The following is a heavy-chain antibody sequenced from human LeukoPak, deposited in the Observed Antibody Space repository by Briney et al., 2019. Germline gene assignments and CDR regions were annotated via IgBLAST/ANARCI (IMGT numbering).Heavy chain of an antibody. V-gene: IGHV4-31*03. CDR3: ARTKTYYYDSSGSPDAFDI. D-gene: IGHD3-22*01. CDR2: IYYSGST. Sequence: SETLSLTCTASGGSISSGGYYWSWIRQHPGKGLEWIGYIYYSGSTYYNPSLKSRVAISVDTSKNQFSLKLSSVTAADTAVYYCARTKTYYYDSSGSPDAFDIWGQGTMVTVSS. J-gene: IGHJ3*02. CDR1: GGSISSGGYY.